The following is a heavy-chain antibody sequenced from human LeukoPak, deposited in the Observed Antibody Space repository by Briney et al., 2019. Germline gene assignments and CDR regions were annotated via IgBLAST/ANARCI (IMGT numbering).Heavy chain of an antibody. CDR1: GGTFSSYT. CDR3: ARGGLGMTTVTKFDY. J-gene: IGHJ4*02. V-gene: IGHV1-69*02. D-gene: IGHD4-17*01. CDR2: IIPILGIA. Sequence: ASVKVSCKASGGTFSSYTISWVRQAPGQGLEWMGRIIPILGIANYAQKFQGRVTITADKSTSTAYMEPSSLRSEDTAVYYCARGGLGMTTVTKFDYWGQGTLVTVSS.